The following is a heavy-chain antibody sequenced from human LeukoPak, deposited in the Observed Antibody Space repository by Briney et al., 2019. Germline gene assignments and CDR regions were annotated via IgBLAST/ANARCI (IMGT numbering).Heavy chain of an antibody. J-gene: IGHJ6*02. D-gene: IGHD3-16*01. CDR1: GFTFSSYA. CDR3: AKGPCLWEGLDV. CDR2: IRGSGGNT. Sequence: GGSLRLSCAASGFTFSSYAMNWVRQAPGKGLEWVSAIRGSGGNTYYADSVKGRFTISRDNSKNTLYLQMNSLRAEDTAVYYCAKGPCLWEGLDVWGQGTTVTVSS. V-gene: IGHV3-23*01.